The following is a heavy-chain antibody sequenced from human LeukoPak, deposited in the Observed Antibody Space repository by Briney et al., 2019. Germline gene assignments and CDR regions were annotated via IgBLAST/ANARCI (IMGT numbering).Heavy chain of an antibody. D-gene: IGHD4-23*01. Sequence: PGGSLRLSCAASGFTFSDYYMSWIRQAPGKGLEWVSYISSSGSTIYYADSVKGRFTISRDNAKNSLYLQMNSLRAEDTAVYYCARDGGRLRWYVIEADDAFDIWGQGTMVTVSS. J-gene: IGHJ3*02. CDR1: GFTFSDYY. CDR3: ARDGGRLRWYVIEADDAFDI. V-gene: IGHV3-11*01. CDR2: ISSSGSTI.